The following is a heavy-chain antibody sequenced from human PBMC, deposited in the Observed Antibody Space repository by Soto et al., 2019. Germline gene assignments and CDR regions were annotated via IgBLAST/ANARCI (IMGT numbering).Heavy chain of an antibody. D-gene: IGHD6-19*01. Sequence: QTGGSLRLSCAASGFTFSSYGMHWVRQAPGKGLEWVAVIWYDGSNKYYADSVKGRFTISRDNSKNTLYLQMNSLRAEDTAVYYCAREESIAVAGTGEYFQHWGQGTLVTVSS. J-gene: IGHJ1*01. V-gene: IGHV3-33*01. CDR2: IWYDGSNK. CDR3: AREESIAVAGTGEYFQH. CDR1: GFTFSSYG.